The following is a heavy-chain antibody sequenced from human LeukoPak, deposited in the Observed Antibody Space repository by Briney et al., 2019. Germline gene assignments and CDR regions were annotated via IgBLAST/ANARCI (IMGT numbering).Heavy chain of an antibody. V-gene: IGHV1-2*02. J-gene: IGHJ4*02. CDR2: INPNSGGT. Sequence: GASVKVSCKASGYTFTGYHMHWVRQAPGQGLEWMGWINPNSGGTNYAQKFQGRVTMTRDTSISTAYMELSRLRAEDTAVYYCAKSVVSTSCPDYWGQGTLVTVSS. D-gene: IGHD2-2*01. CDR1: GYTFTGYH. CDR3: AKSVVSTSCPDY.